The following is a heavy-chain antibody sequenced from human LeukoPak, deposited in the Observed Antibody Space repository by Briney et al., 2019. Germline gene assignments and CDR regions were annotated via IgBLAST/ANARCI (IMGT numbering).Heavy chain of an antibody. CDR3: ARGGGWLHY. D-gene: IGHD6-19*01. CDR1: GGSFSGYY. Sequence: SETLSLTCAVYGGSFSGYYWSWIRQPPGKGLEWIGEINHSGSTNYNPSLKSRVTISVDTSKNQFSLQLNSVTPEDTAVYYCARGGGWLHYWGQGTLVTVSS. J-gene: IGHJ4*02. V-gene: IGHV4-34*01. CDR2: INHSGST.